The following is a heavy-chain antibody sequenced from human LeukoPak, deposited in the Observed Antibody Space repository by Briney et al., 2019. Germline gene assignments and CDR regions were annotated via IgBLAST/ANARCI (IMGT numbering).Heavy chain of an antibody. J-gene: IGHJ6*02. D-gene: IGHD5-12*01. CDR2: IYYSGST. CDR3: ARGGGQWLRSGTDV. Sequence: SETLSLTCTVSGGSISTYYWSWIRQPPGKGLEWVGYIYYSGSTKYNPSPKSRVTISVDTSKNQFSLKLSSVTAADTAVYYCARGGGQWLRSGTDVWGQGTTVTVSS. V-gene: IGHV4-59*01. CDR1: GGSISTYY.